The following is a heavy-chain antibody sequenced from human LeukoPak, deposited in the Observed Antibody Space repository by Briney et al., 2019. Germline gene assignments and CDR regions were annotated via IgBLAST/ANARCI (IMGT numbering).Heavy chain of an antibody. V-gene: IGHV4-30-4*02. CDR1: GASIRSGDYY. D-gene: IGHD3-22*01. CDR2: IYDSGST. CDR3: ARMDSYYYDSGGVFDY. J-gene: IGHJ4*02. Sequence: SETLSLTCTVSGASIRSGDYYWSWIRQPPGKGLEWIGYIYDSGSTYYNPSLKSRITISVDTSENRFSLKLSSVAAADTAVYYCARMDSYYYDSGGVFDYWGQGTLVTVSS.